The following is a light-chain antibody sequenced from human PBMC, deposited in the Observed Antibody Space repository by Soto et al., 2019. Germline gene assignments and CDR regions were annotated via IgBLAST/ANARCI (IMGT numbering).Light chain of an antibody. J-gene: IGKJ1*01. V-gene: IGKV1-39*01. Sequence: DIQITQSPSSLSASVEDRVIITCRASQSISNRLTWYQQKPGKAPKLLIFAASSLQSGVPSRFSGSRSGTDFTLTISSLQPEDFATYYCQQSYSSPPTFGQGTKVDIK. CDR1: QSISNR. CDR2: AAS. CDR3: QQSYSSPPT.